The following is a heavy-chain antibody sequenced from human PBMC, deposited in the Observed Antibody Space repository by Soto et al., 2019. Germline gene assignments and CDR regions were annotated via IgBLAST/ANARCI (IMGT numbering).Heavy chain of an antibody. D-gene: IGHD3-16*02. Sequence: PGGSLRLSCAASGFTFSSYAMSWVRQAPGKGLEWVSAISGSGGSTYYADSVKGRFTISRDNSKNTLYLQMNSLRAEDTAVYYCAKGPYNDYVWGSYRYTDPYFDYWGQGTLVTAPQ. CDR3: AKGPYNDYVWGSYRYTDPYFDY. V-gene: IGHV3-23*01. J-gene: IGHJ4*02. CDR1: GFTFSSYA. CDR2: ISGSGGST.